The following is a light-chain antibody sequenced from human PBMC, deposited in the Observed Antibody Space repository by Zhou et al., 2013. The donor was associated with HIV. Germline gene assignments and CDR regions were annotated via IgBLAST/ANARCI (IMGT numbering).Light chain of an antibody. CDR3: QQNFNLPLT. CDR2: AAS. Sequence: DIQMTQSPSSLSASVGDRVTITCRASQSISSYLNWYQQKPGKAPNLLIYAASSLQSGVPSKFSGSGSGTDFTLTISSLQPEDVGTYYCQQNFNLPLTFGGGTRVEIK. J-gene: IGKJ4*01. CDR1: QSISSY. V-gene: IGKV1-39*01.